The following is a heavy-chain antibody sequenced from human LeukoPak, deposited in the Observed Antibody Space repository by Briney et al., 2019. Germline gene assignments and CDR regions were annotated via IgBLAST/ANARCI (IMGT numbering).Heavy chain of an antibody. J-gene: IGHJ3*02. V-gene: IGHV3-23*01. CDR2: ISGSGGRT. Sequence: PGGSLRLSCAASGLNFDNYGIGWVRQAPGKGLEWVSGISGSGGRTYYADSVKGRFTISRDNSKNTLFLQLNSLGVEDTATYYCAIPTCSGSGYCSTSDPFHTWGLGTIVTVSS. CDR3: AIPTCSGSGYCSTSDPFHT. D-gene: IGHD2-2*03. CDR1: GLNFDNYG.